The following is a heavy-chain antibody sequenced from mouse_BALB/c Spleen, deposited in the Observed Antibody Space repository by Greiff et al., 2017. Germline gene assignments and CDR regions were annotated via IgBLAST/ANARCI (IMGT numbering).Heavy chain of an antibody. J-gene: IGHJ3*01. CDR1: GFTFSSYA. D-gene: IGHD2-4*01. CDR2: ISSGGST. CDR3: ARGPSYDYGGVWFAY. Sequence: EVMLVESGGGLVKPGGSLKLSCAASGFTFSSYAMSWVRQTPEKRLEWVASISSGGSTYYPDSVKGRFTISRDNARNILYLQMSSLRSEDTAMYYCARGPSYDYGGVWFAYWGQGTLVTVSA. V-gene: IGHV5-6-5*01.